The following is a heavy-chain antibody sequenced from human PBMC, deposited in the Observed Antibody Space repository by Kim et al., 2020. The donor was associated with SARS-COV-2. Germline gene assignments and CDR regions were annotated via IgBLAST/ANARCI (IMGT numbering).Heavy chain of an antibody. D-gene: IGHD3-22*01. CDR1: GGTFSSYA. J-gene: IGHJ6*03. CDR2: IIPILGIA. CDR3: ARELGLITMIVVGYYMDV. V-gene: IGHV1-69*04. Sequence: SVKVSCKASGGTFSSYAISWVRQAPGQGLEWMGRIIPILGIANYAQKFQGRVTITADKSTSTAYMELSSLRSEDTAVYYCARELGLITMIVVGYYMDVWGKGTTVTVSS.